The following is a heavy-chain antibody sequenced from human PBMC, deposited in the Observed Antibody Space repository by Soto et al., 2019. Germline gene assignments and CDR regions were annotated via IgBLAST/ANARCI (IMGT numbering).Heavy chain of an antibody. CDR1: GFSFENYG. J-gene: IGHJ5*02. CDR3: TTGQWFPH. V-gene: IGHV3-33*01. CDR2: IWYDGSLQ. Sequence: QVQMVESGGGVVQPGRSLRLSCAASGFSFENYGMHWVRQAPGRGLEWVAIIWYDGSLQYYAAAVKGRFTISRDNSKNTLYLEMNSLRAEDTAVYFCTTGQWFPHWGQGTLVTVSA.